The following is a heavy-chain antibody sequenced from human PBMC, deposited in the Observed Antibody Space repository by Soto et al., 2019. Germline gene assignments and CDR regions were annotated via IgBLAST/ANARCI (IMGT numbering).Heavy chain of an antibody. CDR2: IIPIFGTA. V-gene: IGHV1-69*06. CDR1: GGTFSSYA. J-gene: IGHJ6*02. CDR3: ARALNTIFGVFIYYYYYGMDV. Sequence: QVQLVQSGAEVKKPGSSVKVSCKASGGTFSSYAISWVRQAPGQGLEWMGGIIPIFGTANYAQKFQGRVTITADKPTSTADRELSTLRSENTAVYYCARALNTIFGVFIYYYYYGMDVWGQGPTVTVSS. D-gene: IGHD3-3*01.